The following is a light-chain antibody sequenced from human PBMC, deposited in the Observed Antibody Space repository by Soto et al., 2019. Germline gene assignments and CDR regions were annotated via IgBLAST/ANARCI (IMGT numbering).Light chain of an antibody. Sequence: EIVMTQAPATLSLSPGERATLSCRASQSVSNYLAWYQQKPGQAPRLLIYDASSRATGIPDRFSGGGSGTDFTLTISRLEPEDFAVYYCQQFSSYPLTCGGGTKVDIK. J-gene: IGKJ4*01. CDR1: QSVSNY. CDR3: QQFSSYPLT. V-gene: IGKV3-20*01. CDR2: DAS.